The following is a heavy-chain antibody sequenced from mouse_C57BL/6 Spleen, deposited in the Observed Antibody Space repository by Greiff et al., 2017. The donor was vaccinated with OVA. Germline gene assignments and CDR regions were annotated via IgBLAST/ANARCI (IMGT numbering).Heavy chain of an antibody. Sequence: VQLQQSGAELVRPGSSVKLSCKASGYTFTSYWMDWVKQRPGQGLEWIGNIYPSDSDTHYNQKFKDKATLTVDKSSSTAYMQLRSLTSEDSAVYYCARSPGTDWCAYWGQGTLVTVSA. D-gene: IGHD4-1*01. CDR3: ARSPGTDWCAY. J-gene: IGHJ3*01. CDR2: IYPSDSDT. V-gene: IGHV1-61*01. CDR1: GYTFTSYW.